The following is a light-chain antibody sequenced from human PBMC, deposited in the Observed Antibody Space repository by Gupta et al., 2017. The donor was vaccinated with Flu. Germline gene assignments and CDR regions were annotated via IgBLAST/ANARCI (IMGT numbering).Light chain of an antibody. CDR1: SSTIGSNT. V-gene: IGLV1-44*01. CDR3: AAWADSLIYYV. CDR2: SNN. J-gene: IGLJ1*01. Sequence: QSVLTQPPSASGTPGPRVTISCSGSSSTIGSNTVNWYQQLPGTAPKLLIYSNNQRPSGVPDRFSGSKSGTSASLAISGLQSEDEADYYCAAWADSLIYYVFGTGTKVTVL.